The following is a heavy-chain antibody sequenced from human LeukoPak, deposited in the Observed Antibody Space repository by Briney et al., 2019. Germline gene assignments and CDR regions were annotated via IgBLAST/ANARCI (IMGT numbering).Heavy chain of an antibody. CDR2: INHSGST. V-gene: IGHV4-34*01. CDR3: ARRRRYSYEFGNWFDP. D-gene: IGHD5-18*01. J-gene: IGHJ5*02. CDR1: GGSFSGYY. Sequence: PSETLSLTCAVYGGSFSGYYWSWIRQPPGKGLEWIGEINHSGSTNYNPSLKSRVTISVDTSKNQFSLKLSSVTAADTAVYYCARRRRYSYEFGNWFDPWGQGTLVTVSS.